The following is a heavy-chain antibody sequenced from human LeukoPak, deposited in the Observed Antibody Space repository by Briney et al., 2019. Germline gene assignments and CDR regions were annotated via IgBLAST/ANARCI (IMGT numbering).Heavy chain of an antibody. CDR2: VYYSGGT. CDR3: AKTGSSIAARPPDF. Sequence: SETLSLTCTVSGGSFSSSPYYWGWVRQPPGKGLEWIGSVYYSGGTFYNPSLKSRVTISLDTSKNQFSLRLTSVTAADTAVYYCAKTGSSIAARPPDFWGQGTLVTVSS. J-gene: IGHJ4*02. CDR1: GGSFSSSPYY. D-gene: IGHD6-6*01. V-gene: IGHV4-39*07.